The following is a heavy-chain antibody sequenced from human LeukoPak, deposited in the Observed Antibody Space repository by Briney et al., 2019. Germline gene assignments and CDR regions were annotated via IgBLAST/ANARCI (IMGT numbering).Heavy chain of an antibody. Sequence: GGSLRLSCAVSGFSFSAYWMNWVRRAPGKGLEWVANINQDGSEKHYVDSVKGRFTISGDNAKNSLYLQINSLSAEDTAVYYCARDYGGSDFDYWGQGTLVTVSS. V-gene: IGHV3-7*01. CDR3: ARDYGGSDFDY. CDR1: GFSFSAYW. D-gene: IGHD3-16*01. CDR2: INQDGSEK. J-gene: IGHJ4*02.